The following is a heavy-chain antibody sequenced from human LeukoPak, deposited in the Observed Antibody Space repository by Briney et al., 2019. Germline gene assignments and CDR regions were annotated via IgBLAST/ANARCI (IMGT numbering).Heavy chain of an antibody. CDR2: ISWNSGSI. D-gene: IGHD3-10*01. V-gene: IGHV3-9*01. Sequence: GGSLRLSCAASGFTFDDYAMHWVREAPGKGLEWVSGISWNSGSIGYADSVKGRFTISRDNAKNSLYLQMNSLRAEDTALYYCAKDIGFYGSGSYAAFDIWGQGTMVTVSS. CDR1: GFTFDDYA. CDR3: AKDIGFYGSGSYAAFDI. J-gene: IGHJ3*02.